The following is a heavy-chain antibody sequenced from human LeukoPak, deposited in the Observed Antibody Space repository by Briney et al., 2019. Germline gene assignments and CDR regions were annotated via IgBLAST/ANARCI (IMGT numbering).Heavy chain of an antibody. Sequence: GGSLRLSCAASGFTVSSNYMSWVRQAPGKGLEWVSDIYSGGSTYYADSVKGRFTISRDNSKNTLYLQMNSLRAEDTAVYYCARASAYYYDSSGYYPTFFDYWGQGTLVTVSS. J-gene: IGHJ4*02. CDR3: ARASAYYYDSSGYYPTFFDY. CDR1: GFTVSSNY. CDR2: IYSGGST. V-gene: IGHV3-66*02. D-gene: IGHD3-22*01.